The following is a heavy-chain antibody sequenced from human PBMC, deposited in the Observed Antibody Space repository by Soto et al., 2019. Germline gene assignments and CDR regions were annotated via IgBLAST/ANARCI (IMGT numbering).Heavy chain of an antibody. CDR3: ARDAKYYYDSSGYYFLGYFDY. CDR1: GFAFSSYG. D-gene: IGHD3-22*01. V-gene: IGHV3-33*01. J-gene: IGHJ4*02. Sequence: GGSLRLSCAASGFAFSSYGMHWVRQAPGKGLEWVAVIWYDGSNKYYADSVKGRFTISRDNSKNTLYLQMNSLRAEDTAVYYCARDAKYYYDSSGYYFLGYFDYWGQGTLVTVSS. CDR2: IWYDGSNK.